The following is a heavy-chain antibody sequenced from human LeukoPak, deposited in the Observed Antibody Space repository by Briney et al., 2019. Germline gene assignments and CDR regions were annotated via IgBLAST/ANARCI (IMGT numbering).Heavy chain of an antibody. J-gene: IGHJ3*02. Sequence: GGSLRLSCAASGFTFSTYAMTWVRQAPGKGLEWVSTIRGSGGSSYYRDSVKGRFTISRDNSKNTLYLQMNSLRAEDTAVYYCAKSSAFDIWGQGTMVTVSS. V-gene: IGHV3-23*01. CDR1: GFTFSTYA. CDR3: AKSSAFDI. CDR2: IRGSGGSS.